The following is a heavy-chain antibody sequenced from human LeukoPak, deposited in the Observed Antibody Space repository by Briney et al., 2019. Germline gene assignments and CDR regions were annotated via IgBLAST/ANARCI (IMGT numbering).Heavy chain of an antibody. CDR1: GGSISSYY. Sequence: PSETLSLTCTVSGGSISSYYWSWIRQPPGKGLEWIGYIYYSGSTNYNPSLKSRVTISVDRSKNQFSLKLSSVTAADTAVYYCARGSWLSSAFDIWGQGTMVTVSS. CDR3: ARGSWLSSAFDI. D-gene: IGHD3-16*02. V-gene: IGHV4-59*12. J-gene: IGHJ3*02. CDR2: IYYSGST.